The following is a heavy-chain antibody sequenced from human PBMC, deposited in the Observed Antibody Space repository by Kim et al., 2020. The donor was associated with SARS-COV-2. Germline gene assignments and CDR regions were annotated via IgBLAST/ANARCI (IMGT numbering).Heavy chain of an antibody. CDR3: ARDWGDCGGDCSRDALDV. CDR2: INPNSGGT. J-gene: IGHJ3*01. Sequence: ASVKVSCKASGYSFIGNYMNWVRQAPGQGLEWMGWINPNSGGTKYAQKFQGRVTMTRDTSISTAYMELNRLRFDDTAVYYCARDWGDCGGDCSRDALDVWGQGTMVTVSS. CDR1: GYSFIGNY. D-gene: IGHD2-21*02. V-gene: IGHV1-2*02.